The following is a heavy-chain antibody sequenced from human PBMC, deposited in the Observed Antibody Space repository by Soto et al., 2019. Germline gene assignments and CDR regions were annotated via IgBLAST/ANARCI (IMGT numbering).Heavy chain of an antibody. CDR1: GFTFSSYE. CDR3: AREPSWVEPFDY. CDR2: ISSSGSTI. J-gene: IGHJ4*02. V-gene: IGHV3-48*03. D-gene: IGHD1-1*01. Sequence: GGSLRLSCAASGFTFSSYEMNWVRQAPGKGLEWVSYISSSGSTIYYADSVKGRFTISRDDTKNSLYLQMNSRRAEDAAVYYCAREPSWVEPFDYWGQGTLVTVSS.